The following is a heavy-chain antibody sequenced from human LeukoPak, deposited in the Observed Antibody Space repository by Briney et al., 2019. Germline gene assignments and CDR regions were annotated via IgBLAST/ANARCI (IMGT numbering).Heavy chain of an antibody. CDR3: ARASTVATGWLDF. J-gene: IGHJ5*01. D-gene: IGHD4-23*01. CDR1: GFTFSSYA. V-gene: IGHV3-7*01. CDR2: IKQDGSEK. Sequence: PGGSLRLSCAASGFTFSSYAMTWVRQAPGKELEWVANIKQDGSEKNYVDSVKGRFTISRDNVKKSLFLQMNTLRADDTAMYYCARASTVATGWLDFWGQGTLLTVSS.